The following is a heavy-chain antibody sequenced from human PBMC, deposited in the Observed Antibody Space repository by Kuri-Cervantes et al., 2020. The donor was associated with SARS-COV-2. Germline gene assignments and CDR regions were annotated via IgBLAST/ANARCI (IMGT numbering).Heavy chain of an antibody. V-gene: IGHV1-69*13. CDR2: IIPIFGTA. CDR3: ARHETDYTVRHGVQKNWYFDL. CDR1: GGTFSSYA. J-gene: IGHJ2*01. Sequence: SVKVSCKASGGTFSSYAISWVRQAPGQGLEWMGGIIPIFGTANYAQKFQGRVTITADESTSTAYMELSSLRSEDTAVYYCARHETDYTVRHGVQKNWYFDLWGRGTLVTVSS. D-gene: IGHD4-11*01.